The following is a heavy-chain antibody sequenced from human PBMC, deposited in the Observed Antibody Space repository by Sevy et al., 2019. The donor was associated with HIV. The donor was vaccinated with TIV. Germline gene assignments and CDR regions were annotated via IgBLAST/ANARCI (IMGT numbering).Heavy chain of an antibody. CDR2: IKQDGSET. J-gene: IGHJ4*02. CDR3: ARAYYKFCGGDCYLDY. V-gene: IGHV3-7*01. D-gene: IGHD2-21*02. Sequence: GGSLRLSCAACGFTFSMYWMSWVRQAPGKGLEWVAKIKQDGSETYYVDSVKGRFTISRDNAKNSLYLQMKSLRADDTAVYYCARAYYKFCGGDCYLDYWGQGTLVTVSS. CDR1: GFTFSMYW.